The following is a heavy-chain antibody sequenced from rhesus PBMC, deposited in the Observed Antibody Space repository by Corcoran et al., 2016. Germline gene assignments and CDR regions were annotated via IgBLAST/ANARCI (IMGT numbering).Heavy chain of an antibody. D-gene: IGHD5-42*01. J-gene: IGHJ5-2*02. CDR2: IYGNSAST. V-gene: IGHV4S9*01. Sequence: QVQLQESGPGLLKPSETLSLICAVSGGSISDYYYWNWIRQPPGKGLEWIGNIYGNSASTYYNPSLKSRVTISKDTAKNQFFLNLRSVTAADNAVDYCARRDNDNSLDVWGRGVLVIVSS. CDR3: ARRDNDNSLDV. CDR1: GGSISDYYY.